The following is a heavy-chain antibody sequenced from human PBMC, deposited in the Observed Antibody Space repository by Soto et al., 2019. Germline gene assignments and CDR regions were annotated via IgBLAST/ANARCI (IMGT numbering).Heavy chain of an antibody. Sequence: GGSLRLSCAASCFTFSNAWRNWVRQAPGKGLEWVGRIKSKTDGGTTDYAAPVKGRFTISRDDSKNTLYLQMNSLKTEDTAVYYCTTDRRSTYYDFWSGYYYRYDAFDIWGQGTMVTVSS. CDR2: IKSKTDGGTT. CDR1: CFTFSNAW. CDR3: TTDRRSTYYDFWSGYYYRYDAFDI. V-gene: IGHV3-15*07. J-gene: IGHJ3*02. D-gene: IGHD3-3*01.